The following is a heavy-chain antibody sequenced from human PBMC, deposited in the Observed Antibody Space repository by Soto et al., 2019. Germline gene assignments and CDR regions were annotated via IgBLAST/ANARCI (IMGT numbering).Heavy chain of an antibody. CDR3: DKDLVEVVARIYHFDYGMDV. CDR1: GFPFSSYD. D-gene: IGHD2-15*01. Sequence: GGSLRLSCAASGFPFSSYDMHWVRQAPGKGLEWVAVISYDGSNKYYADSVKGRFTISRDNSKNTLYLQMNSLRAEDTAVYYCDKDLVEVVARIYHFDYGMDVWGQGTAVTVSS. J-gene: IGHJ6*02. V-gene: IGHV3-30*18. CDR2: ISYDGSNK.